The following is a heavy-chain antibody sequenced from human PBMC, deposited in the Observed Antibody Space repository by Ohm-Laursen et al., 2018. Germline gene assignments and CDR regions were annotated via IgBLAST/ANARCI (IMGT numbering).Heavy chain of an antibody. D-gene: IGHD3-10*01. CDR1: GFTFSSYS. J-gene: IGHJ4*02. V-gene: IGHV3-21*04. CDR2: ISGSSSDI. CDR3: AITVRHGSFDY. Sequence: SLRLSCAASGFTFSSYSMNWVRQAPGKGLEWVSYISGSSSDIYYGDSVKGRFTISRDNAKNSLYLQMNSLRAEDTAVYYCAITVRHGSFDYWGQGTLVTVSS.